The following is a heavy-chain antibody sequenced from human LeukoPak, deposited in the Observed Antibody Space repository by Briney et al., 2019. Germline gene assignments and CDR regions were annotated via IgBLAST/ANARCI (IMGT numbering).Heavy chain of an antibody. J-gene: IGHJ4*02. V-gene: IGHV4-39*01. CDR3: ARYVVFGSGKFYFDY. CDR1: GGSISSSNYY. D-gene: IGHD3-10*01. CDR2: INYGGTT. Sequence: TSETLSLTCTVSGGSISSSNYYWSWIRQPPGKELEWIASINYGGTTYYTPPLKSRVTISVDTSRNQFSLRLSSVTAADTAVYLCARYVVFGSGKFYFDYWGQGSLVTVSS.